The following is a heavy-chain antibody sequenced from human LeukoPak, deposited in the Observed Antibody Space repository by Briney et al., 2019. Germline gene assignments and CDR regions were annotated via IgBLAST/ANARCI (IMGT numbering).Heavy chain of an antibody. CDR3: ARQPIGPYYFDY. CDR1: GASVSNYY. D-gene: IGHD1-14*01. CDR2: IYNGGSA. J-gene: IGHJ4*02. V-gene: IGHV4-4*07. Sequence: PSETLSLTCTVSGASVSNYYWSWIRQPAGKGLEWIGRIYNGGSANYNPSLQSRISMSVATSKNQFSLRLKSVTAADTAVYYCARQPIGPYYFDYWGQGTLVTVSS.